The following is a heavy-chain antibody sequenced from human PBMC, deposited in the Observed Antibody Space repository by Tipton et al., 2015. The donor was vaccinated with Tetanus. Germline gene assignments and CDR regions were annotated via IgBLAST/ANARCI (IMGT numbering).Heavy chain of an antibody. CDR1: GFTFSGYA. CDR2: ISGNGRRT. CDR3: ARGCTTYGSARNFDS. J-gene: IGHJ4*02. D-gene: IGHD4-17*01. V-gene: IGHV3-23*01. Sequence: SLRLSCATSGFTFSGYAMSWVRQAPGKGLEWVSMISGNGRRTIYADSVKGRFTTSRDSSENTLYLQMNSLRAEDTAVYLCARGCTTYGSARNFDSWGRGTPVAVS.